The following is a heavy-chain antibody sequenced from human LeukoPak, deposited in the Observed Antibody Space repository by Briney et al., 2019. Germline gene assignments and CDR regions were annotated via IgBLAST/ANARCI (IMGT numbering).Heavy chain of an antibody. CDR2: INPNSGGT. D-gene: IGHD3-22*01. CDR1: GYTFTDYY. J-gene: IGHJ4*02. CDR3: ARGERSPFNYYDSSGLRL. V-gene: IGHV1-2*02. Sequence: GASVKVSCKASGYTFTDYYMHWVRQAPGQGLEWMGWINPNSGGTNYAQKFQGRVTMTRDTSISTAYMELSRLRSDDTAVYYCARGERSPFNYYDSSGLRLWGQGTLVTVSS.